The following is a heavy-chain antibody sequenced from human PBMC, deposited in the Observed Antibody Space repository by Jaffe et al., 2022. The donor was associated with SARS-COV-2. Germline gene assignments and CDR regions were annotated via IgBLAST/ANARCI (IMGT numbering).Heavy chain of an antibody. D-gene: IGHD5-18*01. CDR3: AMEGYIATFDY. CDR1: GGSISSGSYY. V-gene: IGHV4-61*02. J-gene: IGHJ4*02. CDR2: IYTSGST. Sequence: QVQLQESGPGLVKPSQTLSLTCTVSGGSISSGSYYWSWIRQPAGKGLEWIGRIYTSGSTNYNPSLKSRVTISVDTSKNQFSLKLSSVTAADTAVYYCAMEGYIATFDYWGQGTLVTVSS.